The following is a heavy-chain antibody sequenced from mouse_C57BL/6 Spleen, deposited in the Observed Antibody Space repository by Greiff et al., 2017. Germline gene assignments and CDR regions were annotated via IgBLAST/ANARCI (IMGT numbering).Heavy chain of an antibody. D-gene: IGHD2-1*01. J-gene: IGHJ2*01. CDR1: GYAFSSSW. CDR2: IDPGDGDT. Sequence: VQLQQSGPELVKPGASVKISCKASGYAFSSSWMNWVKQRPGKGLAWIGRIDPGDGDTNYNGKFKGKATLTADKSSSTAYMQLSSLTSEDSAVYFCASLLTLDYWGQGTTLTVSS. V-gene: IGHV1-82*01. CDR3: ASLLTLDY.